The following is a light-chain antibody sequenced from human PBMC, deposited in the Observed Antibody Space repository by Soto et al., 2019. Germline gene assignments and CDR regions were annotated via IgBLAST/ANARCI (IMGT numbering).Light chain of an antibody. J-gene: IGKJ2*01. CDR3: QQYGRFPYT. Sequence: DIQMTQSPSTLSASVGDTVTITCRASQSLSYWFAWYQQKQAQAPTLLIHKASTLESGVPSMFSGSGSGAEFPLTISILQPDDCVSFYCQQYGRFPYTFGQGTKLEIK. CDR1: QSLSYW. V-gene: IGKV1-5*03. CDR2: KAS.